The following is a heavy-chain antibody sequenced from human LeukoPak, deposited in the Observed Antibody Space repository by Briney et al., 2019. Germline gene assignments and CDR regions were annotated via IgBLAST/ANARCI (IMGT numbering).Heavy chain of an antibody. CDR3: ASKVLPPYYYYGMDV. J-gene: IGHJ6*02. CDR1: GFTVSSNY. V-gene: IGHV3-66*01. Sequence: GRSLRLSCAASGFTVSSNYMSWVRQAPGKGLERVSVIYSGGSTYYADSVKGRFTISRDNSKNTLYLQMNSLRAEDTAVYYCASKVLPPYYYYGMDVWGQGTTVTVSS. CDR2: IYSGGST.